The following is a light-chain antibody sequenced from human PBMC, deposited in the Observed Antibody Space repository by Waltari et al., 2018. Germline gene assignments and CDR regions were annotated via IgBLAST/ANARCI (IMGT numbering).Light chain of an antibody. Sequence: DIQMTQSPSSLSASVGDRVTITCRASQNIRSYLNWYQQKPGKATKLMIYAASNLQSGVPSTSRGSGSATDFTVTINSLQPEDSATYYCKQSYEIPYTFGQGTKLEIK. CDR1: QNIRSY. CDR3: KQSYEIPYT. J-gene: IGKJ2*01. CDR2: AAS. V-gene: IGKV1-39*01.